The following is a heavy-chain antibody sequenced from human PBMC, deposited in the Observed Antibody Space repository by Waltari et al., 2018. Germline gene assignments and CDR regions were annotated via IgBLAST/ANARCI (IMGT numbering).Heavy chain of an antibody. CDR2: IIPILGIA. CDR1: GVTFSSYT. J-gene: IGHJ6*02. V-gene: IGHV1-69*08. Sequence: QVQLVQSGAEVKKPGSSVKVSCKASGVTFSSYTISWVRQAPGQGLEWMGRIIPILGIANYAQKFQGRVTITADKSTSTAYMELSSLRSEDTAVYYCARDRCSSTSCRLTYYYYYGMDVWGQGTTVTVSS. CDR3: ARDRCSSTSCRLTYYYYYGMDV. D-gene: IGHD2-2*01.